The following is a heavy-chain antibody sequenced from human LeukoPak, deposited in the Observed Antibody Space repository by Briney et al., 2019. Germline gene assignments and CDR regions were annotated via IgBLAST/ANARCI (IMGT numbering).Heavy chain of an antibody. CDR1: GYTFTSYY. J-gene: IGHJ5*02. V-gene: IGHV1-46*01. CDR2: INPSGGST. Sequence: ASVKVSCKASGYTFTSYYMHWVRQAPGQGLEWMGIINPSGGSTSYAQKFQGRVTMTRDMSTSTVYMELSSLRSEDTAVYYCARGGIVVVVAALLDNWFDPWGQGTLVTVSS. D-gene: IGHD2-15*01. CDR3: ARGGIVVVVAALLDNWFDP.